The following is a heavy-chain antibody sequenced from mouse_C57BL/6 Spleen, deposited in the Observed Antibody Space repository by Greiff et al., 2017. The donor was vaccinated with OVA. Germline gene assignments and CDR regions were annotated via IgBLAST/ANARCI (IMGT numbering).Heavy chain of an antibody. J-gene: IGHJ2*01. V-gene: IGHV1-15*01. D-gene: IGHD1-1*01. CDR2: IDPETGGT. CDR1: GYTFTDYE. Sequence: VQVVESGAELVRPGASVTLSCKASGYTFTDYEMHWVKQTPVHGLEWIGAIDPETGGTAYNQKFKGKAILTADKSSSTAYMELRSLTSEDSAVYYCTPITTVVARVYFDYWGQGTTLTVSS. CDR3: TPITTVVARVYFDY.